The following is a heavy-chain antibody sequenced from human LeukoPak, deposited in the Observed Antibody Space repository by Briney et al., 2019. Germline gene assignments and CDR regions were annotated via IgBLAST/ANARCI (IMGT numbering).Heavy chain of an antibody. V-gene: IGHV3-49*04. Sequence: GGSLRLSCTASGFTFGDYAVSWVRQAPGKGLEWVGFIRSKAYGGTTEYAASVKGRFTISRDDSKSIAYLQMNSLKTEDTAVYYCTRGVLGIVESPYFDYWGQGTLVTVSS. D-gene: IGHD2/OR15-2a*01. CDR1: GFTFGDYA. J-gene: IGHJ4*02. CDR3: TRGVLGIVESPYFDY. CDR2: IRSKAYGGTT.